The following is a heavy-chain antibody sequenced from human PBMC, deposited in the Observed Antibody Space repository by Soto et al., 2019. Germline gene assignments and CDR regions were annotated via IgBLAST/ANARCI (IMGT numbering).Heavy chain of an antibody. V-gene: IGHV4-38-2*02. CDR2: IYYTGST. CDR3: ARVRVGGTRDLDF. J-gene: IGHJ4*02. CDR1: GYSISSGYY. D-gene: IGHD1-26*01. Sequence: PSGTLSLTCFVSGYSISSGYYWGWIRQSPEKGLEWIGSIYYTGSTYYNPSLKSRVTISVDTSQNQFSLNLTSVTAADTAVYYCARVRVGGTRDLDFRGQGALVTVSS.